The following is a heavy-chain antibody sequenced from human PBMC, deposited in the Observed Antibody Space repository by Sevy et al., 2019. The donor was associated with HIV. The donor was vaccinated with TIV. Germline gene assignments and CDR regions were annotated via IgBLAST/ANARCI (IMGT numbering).Heavy chain of an antibody. Sequence: SETLSLTCTVSGGSISSYYWSWIRQPPGKGLEWIGYIYYSGSTNYNPSLKSRVTISVDTSKNQFSLKLSSVTAADTAVYYCVRGTPNYYDSSAQGYYFDYWGQGTLVTVSS. CDR2: IYYSGST. V-gene: IGHV4-59*01. CDR1: GGSISSYY. J-gene: IGHJ4*02. D-gene: IGHD3-22*01. CDR3: VRGTPNYYDSSAQGYYFDY.